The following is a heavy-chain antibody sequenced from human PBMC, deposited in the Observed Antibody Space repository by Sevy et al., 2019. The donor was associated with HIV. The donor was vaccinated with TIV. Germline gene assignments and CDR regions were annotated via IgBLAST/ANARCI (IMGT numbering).Heavy chain of an antibody. CDR1: GGSFSGYY. CDR3: ARAARGYSYGYNY. V-gene: IGHV4-34*01. Sequence: SETQSLTCAVYGGSFSGYYWSWIRQPPGKGLEWIGEINHSGSTNYNPPLKSRVTISVDTSKNQFSLKLSSVTAADTAVYYCARAARGYSYGYNYWGQGTLVTVSS. J-gene: IGHJ4*02. CDR2: INHSGST. D-gene: IGHD5-18*01.